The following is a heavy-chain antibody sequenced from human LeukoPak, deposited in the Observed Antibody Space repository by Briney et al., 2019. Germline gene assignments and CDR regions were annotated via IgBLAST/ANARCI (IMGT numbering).Heavy chain of an antibody. J-gene: IGHJ3*02. V-gene: IGHV1-69*02. CDR3: ARGYGGNSVPPNDAFDI. CDR2: IIPILGIA. CDR1: VGTFSSYT. Sequence: SVKVSCKASVGTFSSYTISWVRQAPGQGLEWMGRIIPILGIANYAQKFQGRVTITADKSTSTAYMELSSLRSEDTAVYYCARGYGGNSVPPNDAFDIWGQGTMVTVSS. D-gene: IGHD4-23*01.